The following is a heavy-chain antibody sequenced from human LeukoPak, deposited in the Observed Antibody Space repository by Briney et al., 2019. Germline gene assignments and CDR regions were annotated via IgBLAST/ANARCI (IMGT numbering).Heavy chain of an antibody. CDR2: INPSGGST. CDR1: GYTFTTYY. J-gene: IGHJ5*02. Sequence: ASVKVSCKASGYTFTTYYIHWVPQAPGQGLEWMGVINPSGGSTSFAQKFQARLTMTRDTSTSTVYMELSGLRSEDTAVYYCAREIVVVPAAMGFDPWGQGTLVTVSS. CDR3: AREIVVVPAAMGFDP. D-gene: IGHD2-2*01. V-gene: IGHV1-46*01.